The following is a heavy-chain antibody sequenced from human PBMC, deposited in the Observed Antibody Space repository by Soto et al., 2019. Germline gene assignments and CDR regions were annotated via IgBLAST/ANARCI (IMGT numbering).Heavy chain of an antibody. D-gene: IGHD3-3*01. CDR1: GGSISSSSYY. J-gene: IGHJ5*02. V-gene: IGHV4-61*05. CDR3: AIHFVFGNWFDP. CDR2: IYYSGST. Sequence: SETLSLTCTVSGGSISSSSYYWGWLRLSRGMGLEWIGNIYYSGSTNYTPSLKSRVTISVDTSKNQFSLKLSSVTAADTAVYYCAIHFVFGNWFDPWGQGTLVTVSS.